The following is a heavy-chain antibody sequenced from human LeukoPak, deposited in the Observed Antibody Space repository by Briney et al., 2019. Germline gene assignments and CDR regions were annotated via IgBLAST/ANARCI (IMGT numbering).Heavy chain of an antibody. Sequence: ASVKVSCKASGYTFTSYYMHWVRQAPGQGLEWMGIINPSGGSTSYAQKFQGRVTMTRDMSTNTVYMELSSLRSEDTAVYYCARVPRFLEWLLGAFDIWGQGTMVTVSS. D-gene: IGHD3-3*01. V-gene: IGHV1-46*01. J-gene: IGHJ3*02. CDR1: GYTFTSYY. CDR3: ARVPRFLEWLLGAFDI. CDR2: INPSGGST.